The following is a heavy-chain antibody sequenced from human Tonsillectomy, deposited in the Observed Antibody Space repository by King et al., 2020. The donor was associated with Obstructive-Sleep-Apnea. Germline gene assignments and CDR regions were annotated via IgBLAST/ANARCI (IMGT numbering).Heavy chain of an antibody. D-gene: IGHD6-13*01. CDR2: IYPGDSDT. Sequence: QLVQSGAEVKKPGESLKISCKGFGITFTNYWIAWVRQMPGKGLEWMGIIYPGDSDTRYSPSFQGQVTISADKSITTAYLQWSSLRASDSAMYYCATPIDLYRSTWDDYYGMDVWGQGTTVTVSS. J-gene: IGHJ6*02. V-gene: IGHV5-51*01. CDR1: GITFTNYW. CDR3: ATPIDLYRSTWDDYYGMDV.